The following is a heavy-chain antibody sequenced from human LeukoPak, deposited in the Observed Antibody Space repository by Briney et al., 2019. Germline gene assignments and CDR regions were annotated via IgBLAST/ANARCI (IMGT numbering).Heavy chain of an antibody. J-gene: IGHJ4*02. V-gene: IGHV3-73*01. D-gene: IGHD3-3*01. CDR1: GFTFSGSA. Sequence: GGSLRLSCAASGFTFSGSAMHWVRQASGKGLEWVGRIRSKANSYAAAYAASVKGRFTISRDDSKNTAYLQMNSLKTEDTAVYYCTYAFWSGYYTRNFDYWGQGTLVTVSS. CDR3: TYAFWSGYYTRNFDY. CDR2: IRSKANSYAA.